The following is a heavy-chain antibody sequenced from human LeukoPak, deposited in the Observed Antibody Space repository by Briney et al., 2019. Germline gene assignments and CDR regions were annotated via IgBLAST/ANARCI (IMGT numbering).Heavy chain of an antibody. CDR2: IYTSGST. Sequence: SETLSLTCTVSGGSISSYYWSWIRQPAGKGLEWIGRIYTSGSTNYNPSLKSRVTMSVDTSKNQFSLKLSSVTAADTAVYYCAREWGSYFYFRRTSHFDYWGQGTLVTVSS. V-gene: IGHV4-4*07. CDR1: GGSISSYY. CDR3: AREWGSYFYFRRTSHFDY. D-gene: IGHD1-26*01. J-gene: IGHJ4*02.